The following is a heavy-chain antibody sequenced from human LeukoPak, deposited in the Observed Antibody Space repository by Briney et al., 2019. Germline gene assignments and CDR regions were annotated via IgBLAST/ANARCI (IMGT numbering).Heavy chain of an antibody. CDR1: GFAFSSYV. D-gene: IGHD2-15*01. J-gene: IGHJ4*02. Sequence: AGGSLRLSCAASGFAFSSYVLHWVRRAPGKGPEWVSAIGTGGDTYYADSVMGRFTISRDNAKKSLFLQMNSLIAEDMAVYYYARVSWGFNCSGGSCYSESNFDYWGQGTLVTVSS. CDR3: ARVSWGFNCSGGSCYSESNFDY. CDR2: IGTGGDT. V-gene: IGHV3-47*02.